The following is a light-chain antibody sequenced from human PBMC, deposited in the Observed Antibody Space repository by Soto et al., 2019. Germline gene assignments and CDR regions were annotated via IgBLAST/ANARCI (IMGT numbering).Light chain of an antibody. J-gene: IGKJ1*01. V-gene: IGKV3-15*01. CDR3: QQYNNWPPGT. CDR1: QSVSSY. Sequence: EIVMTQSPATLSVSPGERATLSCRASQSVSSYLAWYQQKPGQAPRLLIYDTSTRATGIPARFGSSGSGTEFTLTISSLQSEDFAVYYCQQYNNWPPGTFGQGTKVEIK. CDR2: DTS.